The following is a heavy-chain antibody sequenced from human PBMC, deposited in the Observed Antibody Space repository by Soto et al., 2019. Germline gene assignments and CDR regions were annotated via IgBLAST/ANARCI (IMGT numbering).Heavy chain of an antibody. CDR3: ARRYGYYFDY. Sequence: SETLSLTCSVSGGSISSSRCHWGWIRQPPGKGLEWIASIKYSGTTFYNPSLKSRVTISVDTSKNQSSLKLSSVTAADTAVYYCARRYGYYFDYWGQGTLVTVSS. D-gene: IGHD3-9*01. CDR2: IKYSGTT. J-gene: IGHJ4*02. CDR1: GGSISSSRCH. V-gene: IGHV4-39*07.